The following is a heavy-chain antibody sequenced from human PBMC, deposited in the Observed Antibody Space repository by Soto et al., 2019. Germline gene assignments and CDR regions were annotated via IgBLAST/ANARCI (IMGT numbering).Heavy chain of an antibody. D-gene: IGHD2-2*01. CDR2: IYDTGRT. V-gene: IGHV4-59*01. CDR1: GGSISSYY. Sequence: PSETLSLTCTVSGGSISSYYWSWIRQTPGKGLEWIGYIYDTGRTNYNPSLKSRVSFSVDTSKNQFSLKLSSVTAADTAVYYCARYYRSSVTCYYFDYWSQGALVTVSS. CDR3: ARYYRSSVTCYYFDY. J-gene: IGHJ4*02.